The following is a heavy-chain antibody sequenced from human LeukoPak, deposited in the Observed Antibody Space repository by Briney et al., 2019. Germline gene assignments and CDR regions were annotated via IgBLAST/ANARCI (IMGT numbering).Heavy chain of an antibody. Sequence: GGSLRLSCAASGFTFSSYSMNWVRQAPGKGLEWVSYISSSSSTIYYADSVKGRFTISRDNAKNSLYLQMNSLRAEDTAVYYCVKSRYGAATGRGNWFDPWGQGTLVTVSS. J-gene: IGHJ5*02. CDR1: GFTFSSYS. V-gene: IGHV3-48*01. CDR3: VKSRYGAATGRGNWFDP. D-gene: IGHD6-13*01. CDR2: ISSSSSTI.